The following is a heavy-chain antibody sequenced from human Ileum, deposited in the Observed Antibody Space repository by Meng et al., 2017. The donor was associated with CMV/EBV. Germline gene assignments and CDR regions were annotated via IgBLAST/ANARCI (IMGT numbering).Heavy chain of an antibody. CDR3: AKQSVVASIWAPYEH. D-gene: IGHD2-21*01. V-gene: IGHV3-23*03. CDR1: GFTFSKYA. CDR2: ISSDGSNK. Sequence: GGFLRLSCVTPGFTFSKYAMSWVRHVSGKGLEWLSNISSDGSNKHYAESVKGRCTISRDNSKDTLYLDLSSLGGGDTAIYYCAKQSVVASIWAPYEHWGQGALVTVSS. J-gene: IGHJ4*02.